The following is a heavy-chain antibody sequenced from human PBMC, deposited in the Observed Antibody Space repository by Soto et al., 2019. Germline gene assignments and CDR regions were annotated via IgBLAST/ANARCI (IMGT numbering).Heavy chain of an antibody. V-gene: IGHV3-21*01. CDR3: ARTHYDFLPHVNRNNYYYYGMDV. D-gene: IGHD3-3*01. Sequence: EVQLVESGGGLVKPGGSLRLSCAASGFTFSSYSMNWVRQAPGKGLEWVSSISSSSSYIYYADSVKGRFTISRDNAKNSLYLQMNSLRAEDTAVYYCARTHYDFLPHVNRNNYYYYGMDVWGQGTTVTVSS. CDR1: GFTFSSYS. CDR2: ISSSSSYI. J-gene: IGHJ6*02.